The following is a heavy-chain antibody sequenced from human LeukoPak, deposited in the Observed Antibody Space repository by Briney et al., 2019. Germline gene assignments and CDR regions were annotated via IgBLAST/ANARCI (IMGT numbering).Heavy chain of an antibody. V-gene: IGHV4-59*08. CDR3: ARHLTPIAAAGLDY. CDR1: GGSISSYY. CDR2: IYYSGST. J-gene: IGHJ4*02. Sequence: SETLSLTCTVSGGSISSYYWSWIRQPPGKGLEWIGYIYYSGSTNYNPSLKSRVTISVDTSKNQFSLKLSSVTAADTAVYYCARHLTPIAAAGLDYWGQGTLVTVSS. D-gene: IGHD6-13*01.